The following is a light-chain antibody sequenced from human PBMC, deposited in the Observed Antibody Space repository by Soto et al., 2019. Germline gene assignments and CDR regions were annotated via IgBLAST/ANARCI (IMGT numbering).Light chain of an antibody. Sequence: QSALTQPASVSGSPGQSITISCTGTSSDVGNYNYVSWYQHNPGKAPKLLTYEVSNRPSGVSDRFSGSKSGNTASLTVSGLQAEDEADYYCSSFAGSNNFPYVFGTGTKVTVL. CDR3: SSFAGSNNFPYV. CDR2: EVS. CDR1: SSDVGNYNY. J-gene: IGLJ1*01. V-gene: IGLV2-14*01.